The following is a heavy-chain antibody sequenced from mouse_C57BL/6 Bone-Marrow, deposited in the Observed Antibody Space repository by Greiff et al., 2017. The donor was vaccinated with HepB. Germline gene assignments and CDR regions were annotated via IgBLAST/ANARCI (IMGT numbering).Heavy chain of an antibody. D-gene: IGHD1-2*01. V-gene: IGHV1-81*01. J-gene: IGHJ2*01. CDR1: GYTFTSYG. CDR3: ARGGHYGIAGDY. Sequence: VQLVESGAELARPGASVKLSCKASGYTFTSYGISWVKQRTGQGLEWIGEIYPRSGNTYYNEKFKGKATLTADKSSSTAYMELRSLTSEDSAVYFCARGGHYGIAGDYWGQGTTLTVSS. CDR2: IYPRSGNT.